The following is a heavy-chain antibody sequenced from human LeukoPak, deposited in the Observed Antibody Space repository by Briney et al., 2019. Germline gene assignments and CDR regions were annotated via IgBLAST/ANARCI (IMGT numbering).Heavy chain of an antibody. CDR2: ISYSGST. Sequence: PSETLSLTCAVSGGSISSDYWSWIRQAPGKGLEWIGYISYSGSTDYSPPFQSRVTISGDRTKNQFSLKLSSVTAADTALYYCARTPGRGGMDVWGQGTTVTVSS. CDR1: GGSISSDY. CDR3: ARTPGRGGMDV. D-gene: IGHD3-10*01. J-gene: IGHJ6*02. V-gene: IGHV4-59*08.